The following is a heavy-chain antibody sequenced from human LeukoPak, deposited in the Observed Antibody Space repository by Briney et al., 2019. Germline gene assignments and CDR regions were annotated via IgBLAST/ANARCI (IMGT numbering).Heavy chain of an antibody. CDR1: GYTLTELS. D-gene: IGHD3-10*01. CDR3: ATVSTITMVRGAMRVPTQFDP. CDR2: FDPEDGET. V-gene: IGHV1-24*01. J-gene: IGHJ5*02. Sequence: GASVKVSCKVSGYTLTELSMHWVRQAPGKGLEWMGGFDPEDGETIYAQKFQGRVTMTEDTSTDTAYMELSSLRSEDTAVYYCATVSTITMVRGAMRVPTQFDPWGQGTLVTISS.